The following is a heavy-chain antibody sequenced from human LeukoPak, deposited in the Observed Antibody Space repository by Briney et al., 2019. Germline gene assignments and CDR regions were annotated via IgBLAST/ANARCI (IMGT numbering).Heavy chain of an antibody. J-gene: IGHJ4*02. CDR2: IYSGGST. D-gene: IGHD2/OR15-2a*01. V-gene: IGHV3-53*01. Sequence: PGGSLRLSCAASGFTVSSNYMSWVRQAPGKGLEWVSVIYSGGSTYYADSVKGRFTISRDNAKNSLYLQMNSLRAEDTAVYYCARDRIYGRPKPILFDYWGQGTLVTVSS. CDR1: GFTVSSNY. CDR3: ARDRIYGRPKPILFDY.